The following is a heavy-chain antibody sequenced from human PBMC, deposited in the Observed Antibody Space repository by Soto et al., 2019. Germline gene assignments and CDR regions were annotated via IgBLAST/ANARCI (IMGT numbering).Heavy chain of an antibody. D-gene: IGHD2-21*02. CDR3: TRLYRGGDCDFDS. J-gene: IGHJ4*02. CDR1: GFTFSGSA. Sequence: EVQLVESGGGLVQPGGSLKLSCAASGFTFSGSAMHWVRQASGKGLEWVGRIRDKANSYATAYTASVKGRFTISRDDSKNTAYLQMNSLKTEDTAVYYCTRLYRGGDCDFDSWGQGTLVTVSS. CDR2: IRDKANSYAT. V-gene: IGHV3-73*02.